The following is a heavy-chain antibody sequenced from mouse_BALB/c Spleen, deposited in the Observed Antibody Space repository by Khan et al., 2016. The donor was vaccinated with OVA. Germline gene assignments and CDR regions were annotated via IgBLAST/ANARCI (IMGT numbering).Heavy chain of an antibody. Sequence: QVQLQQSGPELVRPGVSVKISCKGFGYTFTDYAMHWVKQSHAKSLEWIGLISTYSGNTNYKQKFKGKATMTVDKSSSTAYMELTRLTSEDSAMSYCTRPAYDGYYDYWGQGTTLTVSS. J-gene: IGHJ2*01. D-gene: IGHD2-3*01. CDR3: TRPAYDGYYDY. V-gene: IGHV1S137*01. CDR2: ISTYSGNT. CDR1: GYTFTDYA.